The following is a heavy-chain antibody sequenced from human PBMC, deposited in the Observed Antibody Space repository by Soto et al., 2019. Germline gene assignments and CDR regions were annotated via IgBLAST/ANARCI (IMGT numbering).Heavy chain of an antibody. D-gene: IGHD3-22*01. J-gene: IGHJ4*02. V-gene: IGHV3-53*01. Sequence: GGSLRLACSPSGFTVRSNYMSLVRQGPGEGLEWVSVIYSGGSTYYADYVKGRFTISRDNSKNTLYLKMNSLRAEDTAVYSCARVGNATDSSGPYDYWGQGTLVTVSS. CDR3: ARVGNATDSSGPYDY. CDR1: GFTVRSNY. CDR2: IYSGGST.